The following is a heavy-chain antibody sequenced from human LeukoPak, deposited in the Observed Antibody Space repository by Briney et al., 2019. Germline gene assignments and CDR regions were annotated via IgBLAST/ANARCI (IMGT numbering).Heavy chain of an antibody. Sequence: GRSLRLSCTTSGFTFGYYAMSWFRQAPGRGLEWVGFIRDKPYGGTTEYAASVKGRYTISRDDSKSIAYLQMNSLKTEDTAVYYCTRVLGYGGYFYFDYWCQGTLVTVSS. D-gene: IGHD5-12*01. J-gene: IGHJ4*02. CDR3: TRVLGYGGYFYFDY. CDR1: GFTFGYYA. CDR2: IRDKPYGGTT. V-gene: IGHV3-49*03.